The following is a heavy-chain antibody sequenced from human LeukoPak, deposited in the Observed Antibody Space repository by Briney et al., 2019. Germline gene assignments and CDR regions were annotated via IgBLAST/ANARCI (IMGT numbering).Heavy chain of an antibody. Sequence: GGSLRLSCAASGFTFSSDSMNWVRQAPGKGLEWVSSISSSSSYIYYADTVKGRFTISRDNAKNSLYLQMNSLRAEDTAVYYCAREDVVVAAMLYYYYGMDVWGQGTTVTVSS. CDR2: ISSSSSYI. CDR1: GFTFSSDS. J-gene: IGHJ6*02. D-gene: IGHD2-15*01. V-gene: IGHV3-21*01. CDR3: AREDVVVAAMLYYYYGMDV.